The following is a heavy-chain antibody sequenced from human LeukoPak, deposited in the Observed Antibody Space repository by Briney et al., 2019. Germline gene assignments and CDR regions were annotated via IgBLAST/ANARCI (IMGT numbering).Heavy chain of an antibody. CDR1: GGSISSSSYY. J-gene: IGHJ3*02. Sequence: PSETLSLTCTVSGGSISSSSYYWGWIRQPPGKGLEWIGSIYYSGSTYYNPSLKSRVTISVDTSKNQFSLKLSSVTAADTAVYYCAREKFGELEGWDAFDIWGQGTMVTVSS. D-gene: IGHD3-10*01. V-gene: IGHV4-39*07. CDR2: IYYSGST. CDR3: AREKFGELEGWDAFDI.